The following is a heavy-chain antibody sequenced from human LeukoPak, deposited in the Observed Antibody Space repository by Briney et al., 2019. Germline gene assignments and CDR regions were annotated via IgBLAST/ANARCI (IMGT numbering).Heavy chain of an antibody. D-gene: IGHD3-16*01. J-gene: IGHJ2*01. CDR1: GFTLSNYW. CDR2: INNDGNLKTDGRDT. V-gene: IGHV3-74*01. CDR3: ARDGGTDTDDWYFDL. Sequence: QPGGSLRLSCAASGFTLSNYWMIHWVRQVPGKGLQWVSRINNDGNLKTDGRDTGYADSVKGRFTISTDNAKNTLYLQMNSLRAEDAAVYYCARDGGTDTDDWYFDLWGRGTQVTVSS.